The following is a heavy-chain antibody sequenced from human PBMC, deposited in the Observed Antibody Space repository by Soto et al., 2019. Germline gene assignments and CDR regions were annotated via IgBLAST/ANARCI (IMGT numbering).Heavy chain of an antibody. CDR2: IFYSGST. J-gene: IGHJ4*02. V-gene: IGHV4-59*11. Sequence: SETLSLTCSVSGGSISGHYWTWIRQPPGKGLEWIGYIFYSGSTNYNPSLKSRVTISVDTSKNQFSLKMSSVTAAETAVYYCGRVCRSGWSPHYWGRGTLVTVCS. CDR1: GGSISGHY. D-gene: IGHD6-19*01. CDR3: GRVCRSGWSPHY.